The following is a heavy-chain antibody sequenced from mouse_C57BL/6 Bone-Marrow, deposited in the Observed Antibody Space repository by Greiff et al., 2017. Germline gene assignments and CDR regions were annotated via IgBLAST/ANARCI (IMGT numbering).Heavy chain of an antibody. J-gene: IGHJ2*01. Sequence: QVQLQQSGPELVKPGASVKISCKASGYAFSSSWMNWVKQRPGKGLEWIGRIYPGDGDTNYNGKFKGKATLTADKSSSTAYMQLSSLTSEASAVYFCARALIYYDYDYFDYWGQGTTLTVSS. CDR3: ARALIYYDYDYFDY. CDR2: IYPGDGDT. V-gene: IGHV1-82*01. CDR1: GYAFSSSW. D-gene: IGHD2-4*01.